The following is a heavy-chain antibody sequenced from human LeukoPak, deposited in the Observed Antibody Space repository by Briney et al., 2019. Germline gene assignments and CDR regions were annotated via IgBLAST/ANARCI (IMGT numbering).Heavy chain of an antibody. J-gene: IGHJ4*02. CDR3: ARGYYDSSGYIV. V-gene: IGHV4-34*01. D-gene: IGHD3-22*01. CDR2: INHSGST. Sequence: SETLSLTCGVYGGSFSGYYWSWIRQPPGKGLEWIGEINHSGSTNYNPSLKSRVTISVDTSENQFSLKLSSVTAADTAVYYCARGYYDSSGYIVWGQGTLVTVSS. CDR1: GGSFSGYY.